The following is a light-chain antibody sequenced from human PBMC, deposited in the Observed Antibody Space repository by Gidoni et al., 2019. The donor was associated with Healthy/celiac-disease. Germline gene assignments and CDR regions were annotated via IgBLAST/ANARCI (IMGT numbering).Light chain of an antibody. CDR3: QQRSNWPPST. J-gene: IGKJ4*01. V-gene: IGKV3-11*01. CDR2: DAS. Sequence: EILLPQSPSTLSLSPGERATLSCRASQSVSSYLAWYQQKPGQDPRLLIYDASNRATGIPARFSGSGSGTDFTLTISSLEPEDFAVYYCQQRSNWPPSTFGGGTKVEIK. CDR1: QSVSSY.